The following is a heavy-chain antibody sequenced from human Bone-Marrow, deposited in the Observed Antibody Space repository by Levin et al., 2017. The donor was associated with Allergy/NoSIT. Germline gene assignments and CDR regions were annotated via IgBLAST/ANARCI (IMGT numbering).Heavy chain of an antibody. CDR3: ARELGWQRPPYYFDY. CDR1: GGTFSSYA. Sequence: SVKVSCKASGGTFSSYAISWVRQAPGQGLEWMGGIIPIFGTANYAQKFQGRVTITADESTSTAYMELSSLRSEDTAVYYCARELGWQRPPYYFDYWGQGTLVTVSS. J-gene: IGHJ4*02. D-gene: IGHD7-27*01. CDR2: IIPIFGTA. V-gene: IGHV1-69*13.